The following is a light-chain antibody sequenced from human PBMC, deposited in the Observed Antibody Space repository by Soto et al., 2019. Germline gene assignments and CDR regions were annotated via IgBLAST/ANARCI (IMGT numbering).Light chain of an antibody. V-gene: IGKV3-15*01. J-gene: IGKJ2*01. Sequence: EIVLTQSPATLSVSPGERATLSCRASQSVSRNLAWYQQKPGQAPRILIYNASTRATGIPATFSGSGSGTEFTLTISSPQSEDFAVYYCQQYNNWPPRYTFGQGTKLEIK. CDR2: NAS. CDR3: QQYNNWPPRYT. CDR1: QSVSRN.